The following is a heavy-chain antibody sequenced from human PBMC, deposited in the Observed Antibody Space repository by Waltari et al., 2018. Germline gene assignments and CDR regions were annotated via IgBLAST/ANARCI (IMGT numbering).Heavy chain of an antibody. Sequence: QVQLVQSGAEVKKPGASVKVSCKASGYTFTSYAMHWVRQAPGQRLEWMGWINAGNGNTKYSQKFQGRVTITRDTSASTAYMELSSLRSEDTAVYYCASPSGSYFGYYYYYGMDVWGQGTTVTVSS. CDR3: ASPSGSYFGYYYYYGMDV. D-gene: IGHD1-26*01. CDR2: INAGNGNT. V-gene: IGHV1-3*01. J-gene: IGHJ6*02. CDR1: GYTFTSYA.